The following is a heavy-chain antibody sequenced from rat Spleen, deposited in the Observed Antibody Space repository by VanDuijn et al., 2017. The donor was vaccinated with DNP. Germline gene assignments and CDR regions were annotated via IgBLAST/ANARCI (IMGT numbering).Heavy chain of an antibody. V-gene: IGHV5-7*01. Sequence: EVQLVESGGGLVQPGRSMKLSCAASGFTFSDYYMAWVRQAPAKGLAWVATISYNGGTPYYRDSVKGRFTISRDNAQSTLYLQMDSLRSEDTATYYCTRTGSLFDYWGQGVMVTVSS. CDR2: ISYNGGTP. J-gene: IGHJ2*01. CDR1: GFTFSDYY. D-gene: IGHD5-1*01. CDR3: TRTGSLFDY.